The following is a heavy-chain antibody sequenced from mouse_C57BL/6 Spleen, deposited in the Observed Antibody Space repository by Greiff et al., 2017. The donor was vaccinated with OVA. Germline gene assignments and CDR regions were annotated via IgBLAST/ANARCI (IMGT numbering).Heavy chain of an antibody. V-gene: IGHV1-50*01. CDR3: ARGGGYAMDY. CDR2: IDPSDSYT. Sequence: QVELQQPGAELVKPGASVKLSCKASGYTFTSYWMQWVKQRPGQGLEWIGEIDPSDSYTNYNQKFKGKATVTVDTSSSTAYMQLSSLTSEDSAVYYSARGGGYAMDYWGQGTSVTVSS. CDR1: GYTFTSYW. J-gene: IGHJ4*01.